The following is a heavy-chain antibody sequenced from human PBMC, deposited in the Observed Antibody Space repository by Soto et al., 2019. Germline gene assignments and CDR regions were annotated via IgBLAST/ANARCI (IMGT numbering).Heavy chain of an antibody. J-gene: IGHJ6*02. V-gene: IGHV4-4*02. Sequence: QVQLQESGPGLVKPSGTLSVTGAVSGGSISRSNWWKWVRQPPGKGLECVGELYPSGSTTYNPSLRTRVTISFDKSKNQFSLRVQSVTAADTAEYYCARAWPSVDSYGSGVMDVWGQGTTVTVSS. CDR1: GGSISRSNW. CDR2: LYPSGST. CDR3: ARAWPSVDSYGSGVMDV. D-gene: IGHD5-18*01.